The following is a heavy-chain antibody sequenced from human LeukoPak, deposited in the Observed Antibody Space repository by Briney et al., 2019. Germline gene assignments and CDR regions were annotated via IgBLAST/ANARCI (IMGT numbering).Heavy chain of an antibody. CDR2: INHRGST. Sequence: SETLSLTCAVYGGSFTGYHWNWIRRTPRRGLEWIGEINHRGSTHYNPSLESRVTISVDTSKNQFSLKLSSVTAADTGVYYCARDPTTVVTLPYYFDFWGQGTQVTVSS. V-gene: IGHV4-34*01. D-gene: IGHD4-23*01. CDR3: ARDPTTVVTLPYYFDF. J-gene: IGHJ4*02. CDR1: GGSFTGYH.